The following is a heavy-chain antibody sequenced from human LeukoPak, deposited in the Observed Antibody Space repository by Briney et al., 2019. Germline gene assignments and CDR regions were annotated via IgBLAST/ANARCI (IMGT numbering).Heavy chain of an antibody. CDR2: IYPGDSDT. Sequence: GESLKISCKGSGYGFTSYWIGWVRQMPGKGLEWMGIIYPGDSDTRYSPSFQGQVTISADKSISTAYLQWSSLKASDTAMYYCASQLSDSSGWYPGHYWGQGTLVTVSS. CDR1: GYGFTSYW. D-gene: IGHD6-19*01. J-gene: IGHJ4*02. CDR3: ASQLSDSSGWYPGHY. V-gene: IGHV5-51*01.